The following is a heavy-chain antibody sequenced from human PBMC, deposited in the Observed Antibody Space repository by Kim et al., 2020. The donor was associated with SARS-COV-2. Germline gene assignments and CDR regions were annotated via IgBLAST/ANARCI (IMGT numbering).Heavy chain of an antibody. CDR2: IGRSGGRT. J-gene: IGHJ4*02. CDR1: GFTFSNYD. CDR3: ANQDTGQRFDY. D-gene: IGHD1-1*01. Sequence: GGSLRLSCEASGFTFSNYDMSWVRQAPGQGLEWVSGIGRSGGRTYYGNSAQGRFTISIDNSKNTLYLQMSSLRDEDTGLYYCANQDTGQRFDYWGQGILVIVS. V-gene: IGHV3-23*01.